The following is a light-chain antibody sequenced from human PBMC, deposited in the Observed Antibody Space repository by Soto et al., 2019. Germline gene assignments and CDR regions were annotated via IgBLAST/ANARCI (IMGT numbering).Light chain of an antibody. CDR2: GNN. V-gene: IGLV1-40*01. CDR3: QSYDSSLSGSFV. CDR1: SSNIGAGYD. J-gene: IGLJ1*01. Sequence: QPVLTQPPSVSGAPGQRVTISCTGASSNIGAGYDVHWYQQLPGTAPKLLIYGNNNRPSGVPDRFSGSKSGTSASLAITGLQPEDEADYYCQSYDSSLSGSFVFGTGTKLTVL.